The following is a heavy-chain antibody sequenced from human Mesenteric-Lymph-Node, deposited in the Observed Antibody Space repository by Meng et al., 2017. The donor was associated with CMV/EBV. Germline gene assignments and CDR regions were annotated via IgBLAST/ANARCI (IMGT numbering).Heavy chain of an antibody. CDR1: GGSISSGSDF. V-gene: IGHV4-39*07. CDR3: ARVVVVLEAGRWFDP. CDR2: IYYSGST. J-gene: IGHJ5*02. Sequence: SETLSLTCTVSGGSISSGSDFWGWIRQPAGKGLEWIGTIYYSGSTYYNPSLKSRVDISVDTSKNQFSLKLGSVTAADTAVYYCARVVVVLEAGRWFDPWGQGTLVTVSS. D-gene: IGHD2-21*01.